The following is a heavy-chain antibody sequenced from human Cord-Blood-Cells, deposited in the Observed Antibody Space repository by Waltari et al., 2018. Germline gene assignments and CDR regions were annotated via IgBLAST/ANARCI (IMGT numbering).Heavy chain of an antibody. CDR1: GESFTSYD. CDR2: MNPNSGNT. D-gene: IGHD1-26*01. V-gene: IGHV1-8*03. J-gene: IGHJ4*02. CDR3: ARGGSGYYPDY. Sequence: QLQLVQSGAEVRKPGAPVQVSCQASGESFTSYDNNRGLQATGQGLEWMGWMNPNSGNTGYAQKFQGRVTITRNTSISTAYMELSSLRSEDTAVYYCARGGSGYYPDYWGQGTLVTVSS.